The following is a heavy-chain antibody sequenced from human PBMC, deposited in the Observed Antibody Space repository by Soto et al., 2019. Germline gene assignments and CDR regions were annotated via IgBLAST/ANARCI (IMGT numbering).Heavy chain of an antibody. D-gene: IGHD2-2*02. V-gene: IGHV3-30*04. CDR3: ARGCSSNDCYTNYYYYYAMDV. Sequence: LRLSCAASGFTFSSFAMHWARQAPGKGLEWVAVISYDGRKEYYADSVKGRFSISRDNSNNTVYLQMNSLRPEDTAVYYCARGCSSNDCYTNYYYYYAMDVWGQGTTVTVSS. J-gene: IGHJ6*02. CDR1: GFTFSSFA. CDR2: ISYDGRKE.